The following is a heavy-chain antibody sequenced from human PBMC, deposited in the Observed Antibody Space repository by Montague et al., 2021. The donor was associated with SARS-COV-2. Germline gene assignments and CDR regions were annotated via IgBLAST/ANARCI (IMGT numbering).Heavy chain of an antibody. Sequence: SETLSLTCTVSGGSISSSSYYWGWIRQPPGKGLEWIGSIYYSGSTYYNPSLKSRVTISVDTSKNQFSLKLSSVTAADTAVYYCASYIVVVTANSEGYDAFDIWGQGTMVTVSS. CDR1: GGSISSSSYY. D-gene: IGHD2-21*02. V-gene: IGHV4-39*01. J-gene: IGHJ3*02. CDR2: IYYSGST. CDR3: ASYIVVVTANSEGYDAFDI.